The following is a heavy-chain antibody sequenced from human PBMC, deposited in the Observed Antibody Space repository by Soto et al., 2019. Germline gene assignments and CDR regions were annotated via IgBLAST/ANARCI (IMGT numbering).Heavy chain of an antibody. CDR1: GGSMRNYF. D-gene: IGHD6-13*01. CDR2: IHYSGTT. V-gene: IGHV4-59*01. CDR3: AAGEASSRNLAPYYLDF. Sequence: SETLSLTCTVSGGSMRNYFWTWIRQPPGKGPEWIGYIHYSGTTSFFPSYNPSLRSRVTISEDTSKNQFSLKLLSVTTADTAVYFCAAGEASSRNLAPYYLDFWGQGTLVTVSS. J-gene: IGHJ4*02.